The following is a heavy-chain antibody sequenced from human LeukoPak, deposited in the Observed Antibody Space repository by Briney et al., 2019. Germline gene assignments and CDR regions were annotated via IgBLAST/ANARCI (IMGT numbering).Heavy chain of an antibody. V-gene: IGHV3-33*01. J-gene: IGHJ4*02. CDR3: ARFSGRN. D-gene: IGHD2-15*01. CDR1: GFTFSSFG. Sequence: GGSLRLSCAASGFTFSSFGMHWVRQAPGKGLEWVAVIWYDGSNKYYADSVKGRFTISRDNAKNSLYLQMGSLRAEDTAVYYCARFSGRNWGQGTLVTVSS. CDR2: IWYDGSNK.